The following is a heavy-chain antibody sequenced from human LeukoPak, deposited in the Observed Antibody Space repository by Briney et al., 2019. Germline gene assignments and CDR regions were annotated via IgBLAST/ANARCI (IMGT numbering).Heavy chain of an antibody. Sequence: GGTLRLSCAASGFTFSSSAMSWVRQAPVKGLEWVSTISGSGASTYYADSVKGRFTTSRDNSKNTLHLQMNSLRAEDAAVYYCAKGYSNGWPYYFDNWGQGTLVTVYS. CDR1: GFTFSSSA. CDR2: ISGSGAST. CDR3: AKGYSNGWPYYFDN. V-gene: IGHV3-23*01. D-gene: IGHD6-19*01. J-gene: IGHJ4*02.